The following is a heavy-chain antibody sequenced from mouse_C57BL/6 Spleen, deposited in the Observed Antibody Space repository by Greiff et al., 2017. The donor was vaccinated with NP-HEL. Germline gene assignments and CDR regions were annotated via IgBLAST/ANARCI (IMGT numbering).Heavy chain of an antibody. D-gene: IGHD3-3*01. J-gene: IGHJ2*01. Sequence: QVQLQQSGAELAKPGASVKLSCKASGYPFTSYWMHWVKQRPGQGLEWIGYINPSSGYTKYNQKFKDKATLTADKSSSTSYMQLRSLTYEDSAVYYCAVGDPFDYWGQGTTLTVSS. CDR3: AVGDPFDY. CDR1: GYPFTSYW. V-gene: IGHV1-7*01. CDR2: INPSSGYT.